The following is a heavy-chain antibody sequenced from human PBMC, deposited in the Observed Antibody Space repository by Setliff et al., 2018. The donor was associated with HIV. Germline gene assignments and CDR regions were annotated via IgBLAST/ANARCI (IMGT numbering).Heavy chain of an antibody. CDR3: ARDTGYYDSTVSPPYNWFDP. Sequence: GASVKVSCKASGYTFTSYYMYWVRQAPAQGLEWMGIINPSGGSTGYAQKFQGRVTMTRDTSTSTVYMELSSLRSEDTAVYYCARDTGYYDSTVSPPYNWFDPWGQGTLVTVSS. V-gene: IGHV1-46*01. CDR2: INPSGGST. J-gene: IGHJ5*02. D-gene: IGHD3-22*01. CDR1: GYTFTSYY.